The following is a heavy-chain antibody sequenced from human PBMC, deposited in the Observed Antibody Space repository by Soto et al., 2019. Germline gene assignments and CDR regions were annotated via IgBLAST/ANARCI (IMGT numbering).Heavy chain of an antibody. V-gene: IGHV3-23*01. J-gene: IGHJ4*02. D-gene: IGHD4-17*01. Sequence: PIFSCAASGFTFSSYAMSWVRQAPGKGLEWVSAISGIVGSTYYADSVEGRFTISRDNSKNTLYLQMNSLRAEDTAVYYCARARGVTREEFDYWGQGTLVTVSS. CDR1: GFTFSSYA. CDR3: ARARGVTREEFDY. CDR2: ISGIVGST.